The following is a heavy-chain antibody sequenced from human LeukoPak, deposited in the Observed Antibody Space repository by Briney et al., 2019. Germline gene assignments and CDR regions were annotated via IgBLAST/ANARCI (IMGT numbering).Heavy chain of an antibody. CDR2: IYPGDSDT. CDR3: ASLHRADYYYMDV. J-gene: IGHJ6*03. V-gene: IGHV5-51*01. D-gene: IGHD6-13*01. Sequence: GESLKISCKGSGYSLTSYWIGWVRQMPRKGLEVMGIIYPGDSDTRYSPSFQGQVTISADKSISTAYLQWSSLKASDTAMYYCASLHRADYYYMDVWGKGTTVTVSS. CDR1: GYSLTSYW.